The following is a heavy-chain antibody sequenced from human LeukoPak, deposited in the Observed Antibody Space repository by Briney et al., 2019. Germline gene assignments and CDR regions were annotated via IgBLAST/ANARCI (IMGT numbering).Heavy chain of an antibody. CDR2: ITWNSGST. J-gene: IGHJ4*02. CDR3: AKGACSGTSCSFDY. V-gene: IGHV3-9*01. CDR1: GFSFDDYA. D-gene: IGHD2-2*01. Sequence: GGSLRLSCAASGFSFDDYAMHWVRQAPGKGLEWVSGITWNSGSTGYADSVKGRFTISRDNAKNSLFVQMNSLRAEDTALYYCAKGACSGTSCSFDYWGQGTLVTVSS.